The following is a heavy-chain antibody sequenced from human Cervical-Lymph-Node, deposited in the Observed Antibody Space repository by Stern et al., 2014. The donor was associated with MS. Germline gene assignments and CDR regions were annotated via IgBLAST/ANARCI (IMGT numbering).Heavy chain of an antibody. CDR2: FDPEDGET. CDR1: GYTLTELS. J-gene: IGHJ6*02. D-gene: IGHD4-23*01. Sequence: QVQLVQSGAEVKKPGASVKVSCKASGYTLTELSMHWVRQAPGKGLEWMGGFDPEDGETIYAQKFQGRVTMTEDTSTDTAYMELISLRSEDTAVYYCATGVPYGGNPGYYYYGMDVWGQGTTVTVSS. CDR3: ATGVPYGGNPGYYYYGMDV. V-gene: IGHV1-24*01.